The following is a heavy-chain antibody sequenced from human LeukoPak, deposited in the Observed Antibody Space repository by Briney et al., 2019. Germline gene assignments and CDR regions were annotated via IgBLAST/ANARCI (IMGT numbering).Heavy chain of an antibody. CDR1: GGSISGYY. J-gene: IGHJ4*02. V-gene: IGHV4-4*09. CDR2: IYTSGST. D-gene: IGHD3-10*01. Sequence: SETLSLTCTVSGGSISGYYWSWIRQPPGKGLEWIGYIYTSGSTNYNPSLKSRVTISVDTSKNQFSLKLSSVTAADTAVYYCARQRGGVRGALDYWGQGTLVTVSS. CDR3: ARQRGGVRGALDY.